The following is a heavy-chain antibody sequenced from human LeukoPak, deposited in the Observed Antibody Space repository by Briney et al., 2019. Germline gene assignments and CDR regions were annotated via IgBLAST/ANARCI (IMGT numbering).Heavy chain of an antibody. CDR3: ARDSGGVAAAFDP. CDR2: IIPIFGTA. Sequence: VKVSCKASGYTFTSYGISWVRQAPGQGLEWMGGIIPIFGTANYAQKFQGRVTITADESTSTAYMELSSLRSEDTAVYYCARDSGGVAAAFDPWGQGTLVTVSS. CDR1: GYTFTSYG. J-gene: IGHJ5*02. D-gene: IGHD3-16*01. V-gene: IGHV1-69*13.